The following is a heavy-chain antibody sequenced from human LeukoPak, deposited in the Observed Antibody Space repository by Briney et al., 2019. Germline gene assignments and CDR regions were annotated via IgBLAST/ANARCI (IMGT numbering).Heavy chain of an antibody. CDR3: ARGPFWSGYFDY. V-gene: IGHV3-21*01. CDR1: GFTLSSYS. Sequence: GGSLRLSCVASGFTLSSYSMNWVRQAPGKGLEWVSSISSSSSYIYYADSVKGRFTISRDNAKNSLYLQMNSLRAEDTAVYYCARGPFWSGYFDYWGQGTLVTVSS. CDR2: ISSSSSYI. J-gene: IGHJ4*02. D-gene: IGHD3-3*01.